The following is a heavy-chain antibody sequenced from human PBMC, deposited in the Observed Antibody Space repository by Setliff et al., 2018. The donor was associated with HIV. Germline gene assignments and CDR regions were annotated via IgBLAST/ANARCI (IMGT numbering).Heavy chain of an antibody. Sequence: PSETLSLTCTVSGGSISGGGYYWSWIRQHPGKGLDWIGNIYYIGNTDYNPSLQSRIIMSLDMSQNQFSLKLSSVTAADTAVYYCAKEGNSVDNWLDPWGPGTLVTVSS. CDR3: AKEGNSVDNWLDP. CDR1: GGSISGGGYY. D-gene: IGHD1-26*01. CDR2: IYYIGNT. J-gene: IGHJ5*02. V-gene: IGHV4-31*03.